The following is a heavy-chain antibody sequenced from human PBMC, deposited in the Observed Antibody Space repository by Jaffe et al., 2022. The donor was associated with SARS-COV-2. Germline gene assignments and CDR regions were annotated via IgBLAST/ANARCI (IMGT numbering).Heavy chain of an antibody. Sequence: EVQLVESGGGLVQPGRSLRLSCAASGFTFDDYAMHWVRQAPGKGLEWVSGISWNSGSIGYADSVKGRFTISRDNAKNSLYLQMNSLRAEDTALYYCAKGGWAYYYDSSGQYYFDYWGQGTLVTVSS. J-gene: IGHJ4*02. D-gene: IGHD3-22*01. CDR2: ISWNSGSI. V-gene: IGHV3-9*01. CDR1: GFTFDDYA. CDR3: AKGGWAYYYDSSGQYYFDY.